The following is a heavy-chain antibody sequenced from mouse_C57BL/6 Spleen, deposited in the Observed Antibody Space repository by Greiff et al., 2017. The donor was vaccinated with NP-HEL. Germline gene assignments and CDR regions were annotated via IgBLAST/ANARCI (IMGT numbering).Heavy chain of an antibody. CDR2: ISSGGDYI. V-gene: IGHV5-9-1*02. Sequence: EVQLKESGEGLVKPGGSLKLSCAASGFTFSSYAMSWVRQTPEKRLEWVAYISSGGDYIYYADTVKGRFTISRDNARNTLYLQMSSLKSEDTAMYYCTRGIYDGYYGGFAYWGQGTLVTVSA. J-gene: IGHJ3*01. CDR3: TRGIYDGYYGGFAY. CDR1: GFTFSSYA. D-gene: IGHD2-3*01.